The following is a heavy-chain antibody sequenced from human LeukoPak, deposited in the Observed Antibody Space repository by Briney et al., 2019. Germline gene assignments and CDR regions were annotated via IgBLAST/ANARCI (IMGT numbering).Heavy chain of an antibody. CDR2: IRSKANSYAT. V-gene: IGHV3-73*01. J-gene: IGHJ4*02. CDR1: RFTFSGSA. D-gene: IGHD3-22*01. CDR3: TRPRGDSSGYYYFDY. Sequence: PGGSLRLSCAASRFTFSGSAMHWVRQASGKGLEWVGRIRSKANSYATAYSASVKGRFTISRDDSKNTAYLQMNSLKTEDTAVYYCTRPRGDSSGYYYFDYWGQGTLVTVSS.